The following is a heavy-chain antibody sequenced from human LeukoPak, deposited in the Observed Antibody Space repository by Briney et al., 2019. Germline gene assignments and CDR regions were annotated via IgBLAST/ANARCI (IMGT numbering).Heavy chain of an antibody. CDR1: GYTLTELS. D-gene: IGHD6-13*01. CDR3: ATEPKHSSSWSNWFDP. CDR2: FDPEDGET. Sequence: ASVKVSCKVSGYTLTELSMHWVRQAPGKGLEWMGGFDPEDGETIYAQKFQGRVTMTEDTSTDTACMELSSLRSEDTAVYYCATEPKHSSSWSNWFDPWGQGTLVTVSS. V-gene: IGHV1-24*01. J-gene: IGHJ5*02.